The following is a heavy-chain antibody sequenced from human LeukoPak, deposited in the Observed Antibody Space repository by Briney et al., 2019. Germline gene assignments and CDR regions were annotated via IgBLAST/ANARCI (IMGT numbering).Heavy chain of an antibody. J-gene: IGHJ1*01. CDR2: ISGSGGST. CDR3: AKDETVGATAEYFQH. V-gene: IGHV3-23*01. CDR1: GFTFSSYA. D-gene: IGHD1-26*01. Sequence: GGSLRLSCAASGFTFSSYAMSWVRQAPGKRLEWVSAISGSGGSTYYADSVKGRFTISRDNSKNTLYLQMNSLRAEDTAVYYCAKDETVGATAEYFQHWGQGTLVTVSS.